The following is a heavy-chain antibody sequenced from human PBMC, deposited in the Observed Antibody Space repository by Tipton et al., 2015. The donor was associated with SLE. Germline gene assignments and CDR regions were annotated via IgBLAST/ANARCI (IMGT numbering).Heavy chain of an antibody. D-gene: IGHD5-12*01. J-gene: IGHJ4*02. CDR3: ARGGGYDYDY. CDR2: IYHSGST. Sequence: TLSLTCTVSGGSISSHYWSWIRQPPGKGLEWIGYIYHSGSTYYNPSLKSRVTISVDRSKNQFSLKLSSVTAADTAVYYCARGGGYDYDYWGQGTLVTVSS. CDR1: GGSISSHY. V-gene: IGHV4-59*11.